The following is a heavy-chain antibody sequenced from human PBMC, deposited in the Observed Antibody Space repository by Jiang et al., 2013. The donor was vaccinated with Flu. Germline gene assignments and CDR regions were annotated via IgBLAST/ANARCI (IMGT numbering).Heavy chain of an antibody. CDR2: MNPNSGNT. CDR1: GYTFTSYD. CDR3: ARPGVGAGDAFDI. J-gene: IGHJ3*02. D-gene: IGHD1-26*01. V-gene: IGHV1-8*01. Sequence: GYTFTSYDINWVRQATGQGLEWMGWMNPNSGNTGYAQKFQGRVTMTRNTSISTAYMELSSLRSEDTAVYYCARPGVGAGDAFDIWGQGTMVTVSS.